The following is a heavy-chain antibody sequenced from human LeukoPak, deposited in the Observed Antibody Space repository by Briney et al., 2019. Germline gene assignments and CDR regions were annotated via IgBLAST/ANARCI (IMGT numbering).Heavy chain of an antibody. J-gene: IGHJ5*02. D-gene: IGHD6-19*01. CDR2: VYHTGST. Sequence: SQTLSLTCTVSGDPVSRGSYYWSWIRQPPGKELEWIGYVYHTGSTNYNPSLKSRVTISVDTSKNEFSLKMTSVTAADTAVYYCARGFASGWYSRYDPWGQGTLVTVSS. CDR3: ARGFASGWYSRYDP. V-gene: IGHV4-61*01. CDR1: GDPVSRGSYY.